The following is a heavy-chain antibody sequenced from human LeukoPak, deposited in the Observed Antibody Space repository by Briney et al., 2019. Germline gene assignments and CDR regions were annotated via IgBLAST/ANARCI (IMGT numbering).Heavy chain of an antibody. CDR2: ISYDGSNK. Sequence: GGSLRLSCAASGFTFSSYAMHWVRQAPGKGLEWVAVISYDGSNKYYADSVKGRFTISRDNAKNSLYLQMNSLRAEDTAVYYCARDDFFDFWSGYSPINWFDPWGQGTLVTVSS. J-gene: IGHJ5*02. CDR1: GFTFSSYA. CDR3: ARDDFFDFWSGYSPINWFDP. V-gene: IGHV3-30-3*01. D-gene: IGHD3-3*01.